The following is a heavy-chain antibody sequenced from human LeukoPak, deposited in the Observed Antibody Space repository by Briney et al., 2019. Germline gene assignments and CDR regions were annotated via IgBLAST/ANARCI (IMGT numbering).Heavy chain of an antibody. J-gene: IGHJ5*02. CDR1: GGTFSSYA. V-gene: IGHV1-69*13. CDR3: ARERLEDEGATS. CDR2: IIPIFGTA. D-gene: IGHD1-26*01. Sequence: GASVKVSCKASGGTFSSYAISWVRQAPGQGLEWMGGIIPIFGTANYAQKFQGRVTITADESTSTAYMELSSLRSEDTAVYYCARERLEDEGATSWGQGTLVTVSS.